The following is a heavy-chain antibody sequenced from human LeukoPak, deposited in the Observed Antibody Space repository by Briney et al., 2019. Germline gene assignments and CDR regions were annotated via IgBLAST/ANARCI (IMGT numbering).Heavy chain of an antibody. CDR2: IRYDGSNK. D-gene: IGHD5-18*01. Sequence: GGSLRLSCAASGFTFSSYGMHWVRKAPGKGLEWVAFIRYDGSNKYYADSVKGRFTISRDNSKNTLYLQMNSLRAEDTAVYYCATLATAMVSYYYYYMDVWGKGTTVTVSS. CDR1: GFTFSSYG. CDR3: ATLATAMVSYYYYYMDV. V-gene: IGHV3-30*02. J-gene: IGHJ6*03.